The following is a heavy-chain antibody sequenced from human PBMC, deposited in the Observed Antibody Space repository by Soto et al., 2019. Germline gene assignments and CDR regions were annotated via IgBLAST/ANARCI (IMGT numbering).Heavy chain of an antibody. D-gene: IGHD6-13*01. J-gene: IGHJ3*02. CDR1: GYSFSSYW. V-gene: IGHV5-10-1*01. Sequence: PGESLKISCKGSGYSFSSYWISWVRQMPGKGLEWMGRIDPSDSYTNYSPSFQGHVTISADRSISTAYLQWSSLKASDTAMYYCARGKQQLAYDAFDIWGQGTMVTVSS. CDR2: IDPSDSYT. CDR3: ARGKQQLAYDAFDI.